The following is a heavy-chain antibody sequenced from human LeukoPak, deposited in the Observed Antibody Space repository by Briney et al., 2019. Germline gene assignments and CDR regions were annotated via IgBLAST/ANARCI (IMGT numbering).Heavy chain of an antibody. CDR1: GFTVSSNY. D-gene: IGHD2-15*01. Sequence: GGSLRLSCAASGFTVSSNYMSWVRQAPGKGLEWVSVIYSGGSTYYADSVKGRFTISRDNSKNTLYLQMNSLGAEDTAVYYCARDGQGYCSGGSCYSGAFDIWGQGTMVTVSS. CDR3: ARDGQGYCSGGSCYSGAFDI. J-gene: IGHJ3*02. CDR2: IYSGGST. V-gene: IGHV3-53*01.